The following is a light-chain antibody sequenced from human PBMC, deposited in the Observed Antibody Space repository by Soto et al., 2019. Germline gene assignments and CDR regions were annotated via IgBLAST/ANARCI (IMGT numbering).Light chain of an antibody. CDR2: LHSDGSH. CDR3: QTWGSGIVV. Sequence: QPVLTQSPSASASLGASVKLTCTLSSGHSNYAIAWHQQQSEKGPRYLMKLHSDGSHSKGDGIPDRFSGSSSGAERYLTISSLQSEDEADYYCQTWGSGIVVFGGGTKVTVL. V-gene: IGLV4-69*01. J-gene: IGLJ2*01. CDR1: SGHSNYA.